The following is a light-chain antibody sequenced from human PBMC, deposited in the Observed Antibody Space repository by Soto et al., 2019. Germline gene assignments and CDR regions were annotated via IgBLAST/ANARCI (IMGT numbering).Light chain of an antibody. Sequence: EIVLTQSPGTLSLSPGERATLSCRASQSVSSIHLSWYQQKPGQPPRLLIYGISSRATGIPDRFSGSGSGTDFTLTISRLEPEDFAVYYWQQYGSSPRTFGQGTKVESK. CDR2: GIS. CDR1: QSVSSIH. J-gene: IGKJ1*01. V-gene: IGKV3-20*01. CDR3: QQYGSSPRT.